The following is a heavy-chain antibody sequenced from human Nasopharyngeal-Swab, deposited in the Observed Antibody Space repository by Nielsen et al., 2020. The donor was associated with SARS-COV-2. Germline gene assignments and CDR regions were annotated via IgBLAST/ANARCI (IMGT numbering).Heavy chain of an antibody. V-gene: IGHV3-21*01. Sequence: GGSLRLSCAASGFTFSSYRMNWVRHAPGKGLEWVSSISSSSSYIYYADSVKGRFTISRDNAKNSLYLQMNSLRAEDTAVYYCARAGGATGDAFDIWGQGTMVTVSS. D-gene: IGHD1-26*01. CDR2: ISSSSSYI. CDR1: GFTFSSYR. CDR3: ARAGGATGDAFDI. J-gene: IGHJ3*02.